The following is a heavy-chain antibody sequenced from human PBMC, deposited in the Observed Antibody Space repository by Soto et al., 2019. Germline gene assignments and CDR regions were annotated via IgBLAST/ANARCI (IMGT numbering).Heavy chain of an antibody. Sequence: ASVKVSCKASGGTFSSYAISWVRQAPGQGLEWMGGIIPIFGTANYAQKFQGRVTITADKSTSTAYMELSSLRSEDTAVYYCASKISYCGGDCYSGVHSDAFDYWGQGTLVIVSS. V-gene: IGHV1-69*06. CDR1: GGTFSSYA. CDR2: IIPIFGTA. CDR3: ASKISYCGGDCYSGVHSDAFDY. D-gene: IGHD2-21*02. J-gene: IGHJ4*02.